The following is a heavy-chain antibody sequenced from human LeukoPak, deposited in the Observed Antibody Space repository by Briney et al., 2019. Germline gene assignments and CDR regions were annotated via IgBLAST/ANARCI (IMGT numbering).Heavy chain of an antibody. J-gene: IGHJ5*02. CDR3: ARDYDIPNWFDP. Sequence: SGTLSLTCAVCGGSFSGYYWSWIRQPPGKGLEWIGEINHSGSTNYNPSLKSRVTISVDTSKNQFSLKLSSVTAADTAVYYCARDYDIPNWFDPWGQGTLVTVSS. V-gene: IGHV4-34*01. D-gene: IGHD3-9*01. CDR2: INHSGST. CDR1: GGSFSGYY.